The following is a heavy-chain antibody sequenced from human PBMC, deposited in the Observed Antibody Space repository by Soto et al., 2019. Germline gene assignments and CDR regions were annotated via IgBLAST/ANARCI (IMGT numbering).Heavy chain of an antibody. CDR3: ARGQMTSTY. Sequence: GGSLRLSCAASGFIFSTYAMSWVRQAPGKGLEWVSTISTSGGSTHYADSVTGRFTISRDNTRSTLYLQMNSLRVDDTAVYYCARGQMTSTYWGQGSLVTVSS. J-gene: IGHJ4*02. CDR1: GFIFSTYA. V-gene: IGHV3-23*01. CDR2: ISTSGGST. D-gene: IGHD2-21*02.